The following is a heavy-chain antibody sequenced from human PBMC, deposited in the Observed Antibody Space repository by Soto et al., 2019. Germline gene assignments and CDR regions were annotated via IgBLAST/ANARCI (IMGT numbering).Heavy chain of an antibody. D-gene: IGHD2-2*01. CDR3: ARAFGYASWFDP. J-gene: IGHJ5*02. CDR2: ISSNGGST. CDR1: GFTFSSYA. V-gene: IGHV3-64*01. Sequence: EVQLVESGGGLVQPGGSLRLSCAASGFTFSSYAMHWVRQAPGKGLEYVSAISSNGGSTYYANSVKGRFTISRDNSKNTLYLQMGSLRAEDMAVYYCARAFGYASWFDPWGQGTLVTVSS.